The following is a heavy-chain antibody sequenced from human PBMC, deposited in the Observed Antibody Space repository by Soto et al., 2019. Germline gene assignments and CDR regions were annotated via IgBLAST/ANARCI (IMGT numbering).Heavy chain of an antibody. D-gene: IGHD5-18*01. J-gene: IGHJ4*02. V-gene: IGHV1-69*06. Sequence: QVQLVQSGAEVKKPGSSVKVSCKASGGTFSSYAISWVRQAPGQGLEWMGGIIPIFGTANYAQKFQGRVTIIADKSTSTAYMELSSLRSEDTAVYYCARHKQGWLQRNFDYWGQGTLVTVSS. CDR2: IIPIFGTA. CDR1: GGTFSSYA. CDR3: ARHKQGWLQRNFDY.